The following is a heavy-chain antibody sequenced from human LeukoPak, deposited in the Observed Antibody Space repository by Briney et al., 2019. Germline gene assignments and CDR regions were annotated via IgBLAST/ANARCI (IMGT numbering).Heavy chain of an antibody. CDR1: GYTFTSYD. J-gene: IGHJ6*02. V-gene: IGHV1-8*01. D-gene: IGHD1-1*01. CDR3: ARVLDPNYSMDV. CDR2: MNPNSGNT. Sequence: GASVKVSCKASGYTFTSYDINWVRQATGQGLEWMGWMNPNSGNTGYAQKFQGRVTMTRNTSISTAYMELSSLRSEDTAVYYCARVLDPNYSMDVWGQGTTVTVSS.